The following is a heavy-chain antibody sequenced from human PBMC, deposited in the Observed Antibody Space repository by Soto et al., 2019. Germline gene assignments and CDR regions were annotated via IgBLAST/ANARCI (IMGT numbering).Heavy chain of an antibody. CDR3: ARGLAVTSHIRPLDY. CDR2: IYYSGST. V-gene: IGHV4-30-4*01. Sequence: SETLSLTCTVSGGSISSGDYYWSWIRQPPGKGLEWIGYIYYSGSTYYNPSLKNRVTISVDTSKNQFSLKLSSVTAADTAVYYCARGLAVTSHIRPLDYWGQGTLVTVSS. D-gene: IGHD4-17*01. CDR1: GGSISSGDYY. J-gene: IGHJ4*02.